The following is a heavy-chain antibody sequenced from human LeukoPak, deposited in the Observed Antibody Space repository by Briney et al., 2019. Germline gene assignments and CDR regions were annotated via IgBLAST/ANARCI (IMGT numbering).Heavy chain of an antibody. D-gene: IGHD3-10*01. V-gene: IGHV4-59*01. CDR2: IYYSGST. CDR1: GGSISSYY. J-gene: IGHJ3*02. CDR3: AREGRSTMVRGVISAFDI. Sequence: SETLSLTCTVSGGSISSYYWSWIRQPPGKGLEWIGYIYYSGSTNYNPSLKSRVTISVDTSKNQFSLKLSSVTAADTAVYYCAREGRSTMVRGVISAFDIWGQGTMVTVSS.